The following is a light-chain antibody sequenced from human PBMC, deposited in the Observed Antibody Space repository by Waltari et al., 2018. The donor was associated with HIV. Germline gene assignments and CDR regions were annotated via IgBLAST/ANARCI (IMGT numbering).Light chain of an antibody. CDR1: QGINNH. CDR2: NAS. V-gene: IGKV1-16*02. CDR3: HQYDSDPYI. J-gene: IGKJ2*01. Sequence: DIQMTQSPSSLSASIRGKVTITCRASQGINNHLNWFQQKPGKAPNSLIYNASNLQNGVPSKFSGSGSGTEFVLTISSLRPEDFATYYCHQYDSDPYIFGEGTKVEIK.